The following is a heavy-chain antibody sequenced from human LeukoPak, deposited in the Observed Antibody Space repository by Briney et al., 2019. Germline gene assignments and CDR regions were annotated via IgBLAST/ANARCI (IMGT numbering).Heavy chain of an antibody. J-gene: IGHJ4*02. Sequence: PGGTLTLSCAASGFTFSSYSMNWLRQAPGQGLEWVSSISSSNSYISYADSVKGRLTISRDNAKNSLYLQMNSLRAEDTAVYYCAIGWYGVDYCCQGTLVTVSS. CDR3: AIGWYGVDY. D-gene: IGHD3-10*01. V-gene: IGHV3-21*01. CDR2: ISSSNSYI. CDR1: GFTFSSYS.